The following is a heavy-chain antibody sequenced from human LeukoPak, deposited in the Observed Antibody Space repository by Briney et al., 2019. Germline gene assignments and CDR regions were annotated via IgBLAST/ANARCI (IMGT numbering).Heavy chain of an antibody. CDR3: ARERLTTVRGVPLHYYGMDV. Sequence: SQTPSLTCAISGDSVSSDSAAWNWIRQSPSRGLEWLGRTYYRSKWYDDYAVSVKSRLTITPDTSQNRVSLQLNSVTPEDMAVYYCARERLTTVRGVPLHYYGMDVWGQGTTVTVSS. J-gene: IGHJ6*02. D-gene: IGHD3-10*01. V-gene: IGHV6-1*01. CDR1: GDSVSSDSAA. CDR2: TYYRSKWYD.